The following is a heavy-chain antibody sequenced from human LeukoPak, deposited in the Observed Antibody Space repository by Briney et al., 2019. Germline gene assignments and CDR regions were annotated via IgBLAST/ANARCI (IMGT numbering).Heavy chain of an antibody. CDR3: TTVRVNDYVWGSYRYSYFDY. CDR1: GFSVTNAW. Sequence: PGGSLRLSCAASGFSVTNAWMSWVRQAPGKGLEWVGRLKSKTDGGTTDYAAPVKGRFTMSRDNSKNTLYLQMNSLKAEDTAKYYCTTVRVNDYVWGSYRYSYFDYWGQGILVTVSS. V-gene: IGHV3-15*01. D-gene: IGHD3-16*02. J-gene: IGHJ4*02. CDR2: LKSKTDGGTT.